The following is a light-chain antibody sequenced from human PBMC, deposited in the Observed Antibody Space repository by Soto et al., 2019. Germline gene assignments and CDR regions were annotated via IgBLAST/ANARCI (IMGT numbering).Light chain of an antibody. V-gene: IGKV1-33*01. CDR1: QDISNY. CDR2: DAA. Sequence: DIQMTQSPSSLSASVGDRVTITCQASQDISNYLNWYQQKPGKATKLLIYDAANLETGVPSRFSGSGSGTDFTFTISSLQPEDIATYYCQQYDNLMYTCGQGTKLEIK. CDR3: QQYDNLMYT. J-gene: IGKJ2*01.